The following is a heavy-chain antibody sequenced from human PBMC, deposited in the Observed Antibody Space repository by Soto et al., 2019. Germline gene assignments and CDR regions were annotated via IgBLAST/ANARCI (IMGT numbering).Heavy chain of an antibody. V-gene: IGHV4-59*01. Sequence: PSETLSLPCTVAGGSLSSYYWSWIQQPPGQGPEWIGYIYYSGSTIDNPSLKSRFTISVDTSKNQFSLKLSSVTAADTAVYYCARNVVPAVTPRCDFWIGSKHLYYYYGMDVWGQGATVTVS. D-gene: IGHD2-2*01. CDR1: GGSLSSYY. CDR2: IYYSGST. J-gene: IGHJ6*02. CDR3: ARNVVPAVTPRCDFWIGSKHLYYYYGMDV.